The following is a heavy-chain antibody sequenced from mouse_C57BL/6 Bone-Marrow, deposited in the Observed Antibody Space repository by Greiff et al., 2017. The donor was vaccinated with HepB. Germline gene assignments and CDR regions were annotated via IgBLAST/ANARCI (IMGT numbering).Heavy chain of an antibody. CDR1: EYEFPSHD. Sequence: EVKLQESGGGLVQPGESLKFSCESNEYEFPSHDMSWVRKTPEKRLELVAAINSDGGSTYYPDTMERRFIISRDNTKKTLYLQMSSLRSEDTALYYCARYLPGKRDAMDYWGQGTSVTVSS. J-gene: IGHJ4*01. CDR3: ARYLPGKRDAMDY. CDR2: INSDGGST. V-gene: IGHV5-2*01. D-gene: IGHD5-1*01.